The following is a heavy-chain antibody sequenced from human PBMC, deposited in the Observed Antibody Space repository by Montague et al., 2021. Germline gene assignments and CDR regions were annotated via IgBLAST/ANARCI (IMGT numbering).Heavy chain of an antibody. V-gene: IGHV3-21*01. CDR1: GFTFSSYT. CDR3: ASLPYSSAWPYYFDH. D-gene: IGHD6-19*01. CDR2: ISSSSLYI. Sequence: SLRFSCAASGFTFSSYTINWVRQAPGKGLEWVSSISSSSLYIDYADSVKGRFTISRDNAKNSLYLQMNSLRAEDTAVYYCASLPYSSAWPYYFDHWGQGTLVTVSS. J-gene: IGHJ4*02.